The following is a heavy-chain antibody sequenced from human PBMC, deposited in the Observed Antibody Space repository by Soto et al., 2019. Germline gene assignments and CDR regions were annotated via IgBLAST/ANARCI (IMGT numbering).Heavy chain of an antibody. CDR1: GFTFSSYA. Sequence: GGSLRLSCAASGFTFSSYAMSWVRQAPGKGLEWVSAISGSGGSTYYADSVKGRFTISRDNSKNTLYLQMNSLRAEDTAVYYCAKETGPLWVGELLAALISDYWGQGTLVTVSS. V-gene: IGHV3-23*01. CDR2: ISGSGGST. D-gene: IGHD3-10*01. J-gene: IGHJ4*02. CDR3: AKETGPLWVGELLAALISDY.